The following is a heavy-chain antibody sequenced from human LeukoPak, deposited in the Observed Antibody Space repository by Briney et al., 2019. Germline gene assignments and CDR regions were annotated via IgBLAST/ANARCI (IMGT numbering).Heavy chain of an antibody. D-gene: IGHD5-18*01. CDR2: IIPVLNIT. Sequence: SVKVSRKASGGTFSSSAITWVRQAPGQGLEWMGRIIPVLNITSYAQKFQGSVTITADTSTSTVYMELSSLRSEETAVYYCARDQGLTAPPPYGLDVWGQGTTVIVSS. CDR1: GGTFSSSA. CDR3: ARDQGLTAPPPYGLDV. J-gene: IGHJ6*02. V-gene: IGHV1-69*04.